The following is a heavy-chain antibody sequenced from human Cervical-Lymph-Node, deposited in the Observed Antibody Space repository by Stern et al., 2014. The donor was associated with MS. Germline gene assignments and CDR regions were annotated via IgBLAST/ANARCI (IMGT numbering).Heavy chain of an antibody. CDR1: GGSISSSYY. CDR2: IDDTGRT. CDR3: VRQVTVRSRFDY. V-gene: IGHV4-39*01. D-gene: IGHD4-11*01. Sequence: QVQLQESGPGLVKPSETLSRTCTVSGGSISSSYYWGWIRQSSGKGLEWIGSIDDTGRTFYNPSLKSRVTISGDTSNNQVSLKLSSVTAADTAVYYCVRQVTVRSRFDYWGQGTLVTVSS. J-gene: IGHJ4*02.